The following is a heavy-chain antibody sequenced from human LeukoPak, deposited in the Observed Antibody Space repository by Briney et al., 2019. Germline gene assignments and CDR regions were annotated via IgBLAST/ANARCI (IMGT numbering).Heavy chain of an antibody. CDR2: ISGSGGST. CDR1: GFTFSSYW. V-gene: IGHV3-23*01. D-gene: IGHD2-15*01. J-gene: IGHJ5*02. CDR3: AKANVVAAMADWFDP. Sequence: PGGSLRLSCAASGFTFSSYWMNWARQAPGKGLEWVSAISGSGGSTYYADSVKGRFTISRDNSKNTLYLQMNSLRAEDTAVYYCAKANVVAAMADWFDPWGQGTLVTVSS.